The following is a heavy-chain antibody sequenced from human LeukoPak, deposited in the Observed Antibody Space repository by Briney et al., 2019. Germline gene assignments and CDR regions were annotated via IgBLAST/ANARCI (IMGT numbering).Heavy chain of an antibody. Sequence: GSLRLSCAAPGFTFSSYAMSWVRQAPGKGLEWVSAISGSGGSTYYADSVKGRFTISRDNSKNTLYLQMNSLRAEDTAVYYCAKGVVVVPAADKHSGYFDYWGQGTLVTVSS. D-gene: IGHD2-2*01. CDR2: ISGSGGST. CDR1: GFTFSSYA. V-gene: IGHV3-23*01. J-gene: IGHJ4*02. CDR3: AKGVVVVPAADKHSGYFDY.